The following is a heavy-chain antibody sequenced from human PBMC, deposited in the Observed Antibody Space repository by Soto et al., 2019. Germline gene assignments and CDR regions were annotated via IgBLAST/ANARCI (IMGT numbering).Heavy chain of an antibody. CDR2: INGSGGST. D-gene: IGHD5-12*01. V-gene: IGHV3-23*01. CDR1: GFTFNKYG. Sequence: EVQLLESGGGLVQSGGSLRLLCTGSGFTFNKYGMNWVRQAPGKGLEWVSAINGSGGSTYHADSVKGRFIISRDNSKNTLYLQMNSLRAEDTAVYYCAKGSGYSYGELDYWGQGTLVSVSS. CDR3: AKGSGYSYGELDY. J-gene: IGHJ4*02.